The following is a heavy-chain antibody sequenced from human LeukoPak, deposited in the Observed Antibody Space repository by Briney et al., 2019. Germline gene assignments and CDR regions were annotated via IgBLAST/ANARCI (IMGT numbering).Heavy chain of an antibody. V-gene: IGHV3-48*04. J-gene: IGHJ4*02. D-gene: IGHD3-22*01. CDR2: ITTSGGPS. Sequence: GGSLRLSCAASGLTLSGYWMHWVRQAPGKGLEWVSEITTSGGPSFYTDSVKGRFTISRDSAKNSLYLQMNSLRAEDTAVYYCASPLLDYYDSSGYYSQIDYWGQGTLVTVSS. CDR1: GLTLSGYW. CDR3: ASPLLDYYDSSGYYSQIDY.